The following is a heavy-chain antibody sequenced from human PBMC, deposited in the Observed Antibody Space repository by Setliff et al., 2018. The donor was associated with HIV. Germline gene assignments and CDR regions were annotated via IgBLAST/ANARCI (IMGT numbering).Heavy chain of an antibody. Sequence: NPSETLSLTCTVSGASISSYYWNWIRQPAGKGLECIGRIYTSGSTNYNPSLQSRVTMSVDTSKNQFSLKLSSVTAADTAVYYCARGIGTRYNYYMDVWGKGTTVTVSS. CDR1: GASISSYY. D-gene: IGHD1-20*01. J-gene: IGHJ6*03. CDR3: ARGIGTRYNYYMDV. V-gene: IGHV4-4*07. CDR2: IYTSGST.